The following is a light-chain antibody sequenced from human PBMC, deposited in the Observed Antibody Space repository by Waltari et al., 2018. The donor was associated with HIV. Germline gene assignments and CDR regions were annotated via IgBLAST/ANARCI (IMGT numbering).Light chain of an antibody. CDR3: CAYAGSTTYVI. CDR2: EVS. J-gene: IGLJ2*01. Sequence: QSALTQPASVSGSPGQSITISCTGTSRAVGGYNLVPRYQQHPGKAPKLMIYEVSKRPSWVSNRFSGSKSGNTASLTISGLQAEDEADYYCCAYAGSTTYVIFGGGTKLTVL. V-gene: IGLV2-23*02. CDR1: SRAVGGYNL.